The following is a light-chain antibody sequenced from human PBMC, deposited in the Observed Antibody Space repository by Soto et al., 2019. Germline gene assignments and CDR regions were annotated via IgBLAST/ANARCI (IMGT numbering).Light chain of an antibody. Sequence: QSALTQPASVSGSPGQSITIPCTGTSSDIGNYNSVSWYQQHPGKAPKLIIFEVTNRPSGVAGRFSGSKSGNTASLTISGLQAEDEADYYCGSWTTYRPYVFATGTKVTVL. CDR1: SSDIGNYNS. J-gene: IGLJ1*01. V-gene: IGLV2-14*01. CDR3: GSWTTYRPYV. CDR2: EVT.